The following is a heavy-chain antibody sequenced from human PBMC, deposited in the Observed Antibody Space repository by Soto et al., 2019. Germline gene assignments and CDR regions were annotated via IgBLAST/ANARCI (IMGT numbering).Heavy chain of an antibody. CDR3: ARDPFYGWFDS. V-gene: IGHV1-8*01. D-gene: IGHD3-16*01. CDR1: GHTLASYD. Sequence: QVQLVQSGAEGRKPGASVKVSCKASGHTLASYDINWVRQATGQGLEWMGWMTPDRGDTGYAQKFQGRVTMTWDTSITTAYMELSSLRSDDTDVYYCARDPFYGWFDSWGQGTLVTVSS. CDR2: MTPDRGDT. J-gene: IGHJ5*01.